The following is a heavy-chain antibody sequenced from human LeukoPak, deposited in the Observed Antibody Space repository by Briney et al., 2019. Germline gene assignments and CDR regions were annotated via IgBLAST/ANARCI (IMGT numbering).Heavy chain of an antibody. D-gene: IGHD4-17*01. CDR1: GGSISSSSYY. CDR3: ARLTTVISSGAFDI. CDR2: IYYSGST. J-gene: IGHJ3*02. V-gene: IGHV4-39*01. Sequence: SETLSLTCTVSGGSISSSSYYWGWIRQPPGKGLEWIGSIYYSGSTYYNPSLKSRVTISVDTSKNQFSLKLSSVTAADTAVYYCARLTTVISSGAFDIWGQGTMVTVSS.